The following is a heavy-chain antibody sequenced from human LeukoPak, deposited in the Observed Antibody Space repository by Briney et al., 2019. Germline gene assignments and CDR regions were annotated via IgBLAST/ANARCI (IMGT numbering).Heavy chain of an antibody. Sequence: SETLSLTCTVSRGSVSSSTYYWSWVRQPPGKGLEWIASIYYTGSTYYNPSLKSRVTISLVMSKNEFFLTMTSVTAADTAVYFCTAEKNGSPHYWGQGTQVTDSS. CDR3: TAEKNGSPHY. V-gene: IGHV4-39*07. CDR1: RGSVSSSTYY. D-gene: IGHD2-8*01. CDR2: IYYTGST. J-gene: IGHJ4*02.